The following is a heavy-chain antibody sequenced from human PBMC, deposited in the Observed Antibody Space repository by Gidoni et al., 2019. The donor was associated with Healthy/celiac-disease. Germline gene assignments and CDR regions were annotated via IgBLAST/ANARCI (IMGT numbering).Heavy chain of an antibody. V-gene: IGHV3-13*04. CDR3: ARDGQGGMDV. CDR1: GFTFSSYD. CDR2: IGTAGDT. Sequence: EVQLVESGGGLVQPGWSLRLSCAASGFTFSSYDMHWVRQATGKGLEWVSAIGTAGDTYYPGSVKGRFTISRENAKNSLYLQMNSRRAGDTAVYYCARDGQGGMDVWGQGTTVTVSS. J-gene: IGHJ6*02.